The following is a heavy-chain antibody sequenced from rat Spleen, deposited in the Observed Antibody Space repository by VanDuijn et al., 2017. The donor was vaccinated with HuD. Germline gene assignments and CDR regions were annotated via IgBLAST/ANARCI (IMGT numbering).Heavy chain of an antibody. V-gene: IGHV2-30*01. J-gene: IGHJ3*01. Sequence: QVQLKESGPGLVQPSQTLSLTCTVSGFSLTSYHVHWVRQPTGKGLEWMGVIWTGGSTDYNSALKSRLSISRDTSKSQVFLKRTSLQTEDTAIYFCTGGGYIPLLAYWGQGTLVTVSS. CDR2: IWTGGST. CDR3: TGGGYIPLLAY. D-gene: IGHD2-2*01. CDR1: GFSLTSYH.